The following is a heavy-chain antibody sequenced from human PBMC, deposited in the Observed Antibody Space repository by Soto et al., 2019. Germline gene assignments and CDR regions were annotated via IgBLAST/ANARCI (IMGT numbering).Heavy chain of an antibody. CDR3: AKDQSLYMYGFFDP. Sequence: VGSLRLSCAASGFSFSTYAMNWVRQAPGKGLEWVSVISGSGGSAYYAGSVKGRFTISRDNSRNTLHLQMNSLRAEDTAVYYCAKDQSLYMYGFFDPWGQGSQVTVSS. CDR2: ISGSGGSA. CDR1: GFSFSTYA. J-gene: IGHJ5*02. V-gene: IGHV3-23*01. D-gene: IGHD5-18*01.